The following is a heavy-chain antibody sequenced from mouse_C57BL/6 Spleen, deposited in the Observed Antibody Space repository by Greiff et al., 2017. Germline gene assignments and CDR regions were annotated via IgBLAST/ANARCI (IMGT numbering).Heavy chain of an antibody. CDR3: ARLKGGGYFDY. CDR2: IYPSDSET. Sequence: QVQLQQPGAELVRPGSSVKLSCKASGYTFTSYWMDWVKQRPGQGLEWIGNIYPSDSETHYNQKFKDKATLTVDKSSSTAYMQLSRLASEDSAVYYCARLKGGGYFDYWGQGTTLTVSS. J-gene: IGHJ2*01. V-gene: IGHV1-61*01. CDR1: GYTFTSYW.